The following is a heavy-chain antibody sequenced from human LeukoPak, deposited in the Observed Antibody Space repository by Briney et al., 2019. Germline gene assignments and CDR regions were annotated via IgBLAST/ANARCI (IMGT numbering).Heavy chain of an antibody. CDR2: IYHSGST. CDR3: ARAFTYGDYRSNRLYYFDY. J-gene: IGHJ4*02. V-gene: IGHV4-4*02. D-gene: IGHD4-17*01. CDR1: GGSISSSNW. Sequence: SETLSLTCAVSGGSISSSNWWSWVRQPPGKGLEWIGEIYHSGSTNYNPSLKSRVTISVDKSKNQFSLKLSSVTAADTAVYYCARAFTYGDYRSNRLYYFDYWGQGTLVTVSS.